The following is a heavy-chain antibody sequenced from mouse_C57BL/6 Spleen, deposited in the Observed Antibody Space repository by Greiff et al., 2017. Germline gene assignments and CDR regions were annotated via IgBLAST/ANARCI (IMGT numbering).Heavy chain of an antibody. Sequence: VQLQQSGAELMKPGASVKLSCTATGYTFTGYWIEWVKQRPGHGLEWIGEILPGSGSTNYTEKFKGQATFTVDTSSNTPYMQLSSLTTEDSAIYYCARFGVYYSNYEDYWGQGTPVTVSA. CDR1: GYTFTGYW. V-gene: IGHV1-9*01. D-gene: IGHD2-5*01. J-gene: IGHJ3*01. CDR2: ILPGSGST. CDR3: ARFGVYYSNYEDY.